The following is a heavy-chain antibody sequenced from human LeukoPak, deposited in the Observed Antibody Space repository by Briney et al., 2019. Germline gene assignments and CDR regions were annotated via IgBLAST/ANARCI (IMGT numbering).Heavy chain of an antibody. CDR3: AKASRGSSDSGSDAFDI. V-gene: IGHV3-23*01. CDR2: IGGLGEST. Sequence: PGGSLRLSCEASGFTFSRFAMTWVRQAPGKGLEWVSTIGGLGESTNYADSVKGRFTISRDNSKSTLYLQMNSLRAEDTAVYYCAKASRGSSDSGSDAFDIWGQGTMVTVSS. CDR1: GFTFSRFA. D-gene: IGHD1-26*01. J-gene: IGHJ3*02.